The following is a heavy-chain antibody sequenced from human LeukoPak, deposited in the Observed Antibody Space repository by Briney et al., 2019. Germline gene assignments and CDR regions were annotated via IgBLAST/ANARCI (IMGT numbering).Heavy chain of an antibody. V-gene: IGHV3-23*01. Sequence: GGSLRLSCAASGFTFDDYAMHWVRQAPGKGLEWVSAIGGSGGSTYYADSVKGRFSISRDDSKNTLYLQMNSLRAEDTAVYYCAKFTRTLVRGALVNWGQGTLVTVSS. D-gene: IGHD3-10*01. CDR2: IGGSGGST. CDR1: GFTFDDYA. J-gene: IGHJ4*02. CDR3: AKFTRTLVRGALVN.